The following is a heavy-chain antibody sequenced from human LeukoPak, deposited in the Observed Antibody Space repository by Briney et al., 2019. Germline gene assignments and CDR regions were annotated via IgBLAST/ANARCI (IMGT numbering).Heavy chain of an antibody. CDR2: IYYSGST. CDR3: ARVFINSSGWLFFDY. Sequence: SETLSLTCTVSGGSISSYYWSWIRQPPGKGLEWIGYIYYSGSTNYNPSLKSRVTISVDTSKNQFSLKLSSVTAADTAVYYCARVFINSSGWLFFDYWGQGTLVTVSS. CDR1: GGSISSYY. D-gene: IGHD6-25*01. V-gene: IGHV4-59*01. J-gene: IGHJ4*02.